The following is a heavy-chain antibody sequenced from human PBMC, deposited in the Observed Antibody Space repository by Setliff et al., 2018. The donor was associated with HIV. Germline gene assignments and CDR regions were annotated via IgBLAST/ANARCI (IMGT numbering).Heavy chain of an antibody. CDR3: AREVVVGATGGMDV. CDR2: IYHSGST. D-gene: IGHD1-26*01. V-gene: IGHV4-38-2*02. J-gene: IGHJ6*02. Sequence: SETLSLTCAVSGYSISSGYYWGWIRQPPGKGLEWIGSIYHSGSTYYNPSLKSRVAISVDTSKNQFSLKLSSVTAADTAVYYCAREVVVGATGGMDVWGQGTTVTVSS. CDR1: GYSISSGYY.